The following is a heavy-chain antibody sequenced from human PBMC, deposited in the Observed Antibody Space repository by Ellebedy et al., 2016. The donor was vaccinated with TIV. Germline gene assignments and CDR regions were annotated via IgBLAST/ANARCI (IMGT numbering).Heavy chain of an antibody. CDR2: ISYDGSNK. J-gene: IGHJ5*02. CDR1: GFTFSSYA. Sequence: GGSLRLSCAASGFTFSSYAMHWVRQAPGKGLEWVAVISYDGSNKYYADSVKGRFTISRDNSKNKLYLQMNSLRAEDTAVYYCARDVSPWGANWFVPWGQGTLVTVSS. CDR3: ARDVSPWGANWFVP. V-gene: IGHV3-30-3*01. D-gene: IGHD7-27*01.